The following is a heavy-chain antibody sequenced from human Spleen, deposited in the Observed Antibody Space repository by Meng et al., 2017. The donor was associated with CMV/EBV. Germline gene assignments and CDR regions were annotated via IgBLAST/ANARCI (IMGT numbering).Heavy chain of an antibody. CDR2: IGHKAYRGTT. Sequence: GESLKISCKVSGITFSDYSMSWVRQAPGKGLAWVGFIGHKAYRGTTEYAASVKGRFAISRDDSNNVAYLQMNSLRTDDTAVYYCVTSLNFWSGLDYWGQGTLVTVSS. CDR1: GITFSDYS. J-gene: IGHJ4*02. V-gene: IGHV3-49*04. D-gene: IGHD3-3*01. CDR3: VTSLNFWSGLDY.